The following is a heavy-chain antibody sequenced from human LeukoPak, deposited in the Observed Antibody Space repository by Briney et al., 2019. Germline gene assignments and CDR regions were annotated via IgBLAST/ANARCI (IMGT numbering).Heavy chain of an antibody. CDR3: ARSSYSSSSSV. CDR2: INSDGSEG. D-gene: IGHD6-6*01. Sequence: GGSLRLSCAVSGFTFSGFWKSWSRQAPGKGLEWVASINSDGSEGYYADVVRGRFTISRDNAKNSLYLQINSLRAEDTAVYYCARSSYSSSSSVWGQGTMVTVSS. J-gene: IGHJ3*01. V-gene: IGHV3-7*03. CDR1: GFTFSGFW.